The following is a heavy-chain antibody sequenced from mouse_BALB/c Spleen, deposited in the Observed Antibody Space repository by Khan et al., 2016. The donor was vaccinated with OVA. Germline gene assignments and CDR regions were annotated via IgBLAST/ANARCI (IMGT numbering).Heavy chain of an antibody. V-gene: IGHV1-7*01. Sequence: VQLQQSGAELAKPGASVKMSCKASGYTFINYWILWVKQRPGQGLEWIGYINPSTGYTEYNQNFKEKATLTADKSSSTDYLQLSSLTSEDSAVYYCARRGLRWDFDYWGQGTTLTVSS. CDR3: ARRGLRWDFDY. CDR2: INPSTGYT. J-gene: IGHJ2*01. D-gene: IGHD1-1*01. CDR1: GYTFINYW.